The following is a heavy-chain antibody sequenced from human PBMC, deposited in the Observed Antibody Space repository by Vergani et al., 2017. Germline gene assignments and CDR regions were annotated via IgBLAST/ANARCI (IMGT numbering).Heavy chain of an antibody. Sequence: QVQLVESGGGVVQPGGSLRLSCAASGFTFNSYGMHWVRQAPGKGLEWVASIRSDESRRYYGDSMEGPFTISRDNSKNSLYLEMNSLRAEDTAVYYCARDYLDFSGSGSPYYFDHWGQGTQVTVSS. CDR3: ARDYLDFSGSGSPYYFDH. CDR1: GFTFNSYG. D-gene: IGHD3-10*01. CDR2: IRSDESRR. J-gene: IGHJ4*02. V-gene: IGHV3-30*02.